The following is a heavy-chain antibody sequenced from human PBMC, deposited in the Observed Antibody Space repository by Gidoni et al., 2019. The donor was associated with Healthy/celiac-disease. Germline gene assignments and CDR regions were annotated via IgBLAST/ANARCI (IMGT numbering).Heavy chain of an antibody. V-gene: IGHV3-30*18. CDR3: AKEGVVTGFDD. J-gene: IGHJ4*02. Sequence: QVQLVESGGGVVQPGRSLRLSCAASGFTFSSYGMHWVRQAPGKGLEWVAVISYDGSNKYYADAVKGRFTISRDNSKNTLYLQMNSLRAEDTAVDDCAKEGVVTGFDDWGQGTLVTVSA. CDR2: ISYDGSNK. D-gene: IGHD2-21*02. CDR1: GFTFSSYG.